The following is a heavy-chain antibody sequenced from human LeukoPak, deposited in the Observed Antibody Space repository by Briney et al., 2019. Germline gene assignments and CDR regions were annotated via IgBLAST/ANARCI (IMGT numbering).Heavy chain of an antibody. J-gene: IGHJ4*02. CDR1: GFTFTSYW. V-gene: IGHV3-74*01. D-gene: IGHD5-18*01. CDR2: SNSDGRST. Sequence: PGGSLRLSCSASGFTFTSYWMHWVRQAPGKGLVWVSRSNSDGRSTSYADSVKGRFTISRDNAKNTVYLQMNSLRDEDTAVYYCARDRGYTYGHPLDYWGQGTLVTVSS. CDR3: ARDRGYTYGHPLDY.